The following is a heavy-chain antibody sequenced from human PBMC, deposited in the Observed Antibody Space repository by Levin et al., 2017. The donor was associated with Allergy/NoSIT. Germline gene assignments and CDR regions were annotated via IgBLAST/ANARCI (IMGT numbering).Heavy chain of an antibody. Sequence: GGSLRLSCVASGFSFSSYWLSWVRQAPGKGLEWVANIKKDGSEKYYVDSVKGRFTISRDNAKNSLHLQMNSLRAEDTAVYYCARDFRASGYSSDSHWGQGTLVTVSS. CDR2: IKKDGSEK. D-gene: IGHD2-15*01. CDR1: GFSFSSYW. J-gene: IGHJ4*02. CDR3: ARDFRASGYSSDSH. V-gene: IGHV3-7*04.